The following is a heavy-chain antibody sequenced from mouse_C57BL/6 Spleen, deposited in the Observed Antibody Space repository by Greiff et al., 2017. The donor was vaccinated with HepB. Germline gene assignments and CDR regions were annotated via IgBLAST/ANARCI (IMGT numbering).Heavy chain of an antibody. J-gene: IGHJ3*01. Sequence: QVHVKQPGAELVKPGASVKMSCKASGYTFTSYWITWVKQRPGQGLAWIGDIYPGSGSTNYNEKFKSKATLTVDTSSSTAYMQLSSLTSEDSAVYYCARRELYYGSSWFAYWGQGTLVTVSA. D-gene: IGHD1-1*01. CDR3: ARRELYYGSSWFAY. V-gene: IGHV1-55*01. CDR2: IYPGSGST. CDR1: GYTFTSYW.